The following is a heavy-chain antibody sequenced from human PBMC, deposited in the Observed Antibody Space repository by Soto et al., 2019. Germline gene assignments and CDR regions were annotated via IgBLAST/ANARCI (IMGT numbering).Heavy chain of an antibody. Sequence: EVQLVESGGGLVQPGGSLRLSCAASGIPVSSNYMTWVRQAPGKGLEWVSVLHSGGDTYYANSVKGRFTISRHDSTNTLFFQMNSLTAEDTAVYYCARDGPYYYASRMDVWGQGTTVTVSS. V-gene: IGHV3-53*04. CDR2: LHSGGDT. CDR3: ARDGPYYYASRMDV. CDR1: GIPVSSNY. D-gene: IGHD3-10*01. J-gene: IGHJ6*02.